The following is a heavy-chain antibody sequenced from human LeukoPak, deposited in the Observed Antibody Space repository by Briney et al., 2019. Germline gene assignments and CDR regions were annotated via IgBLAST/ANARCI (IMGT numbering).Heavy chain of an antibody. J-gene: IGHJ4*02. CDR1: GGSISSSNW. D-gene: IGHD3-22*01. Sequence: KASETLSLTCAVSGGSISSSNWWSWVRQPPGKGLEWMGEIYHSGSTNYNPSLKSRVTISVDKSKNQFSLKLSSVTAADTAVYYCARGVYYDSSGYYPYGYWGQGALVTVSS. CDR2: IYHSGST. V-gene: IGHV4-4*02. CDR3: ARGVYYDSSGYYPYGY.